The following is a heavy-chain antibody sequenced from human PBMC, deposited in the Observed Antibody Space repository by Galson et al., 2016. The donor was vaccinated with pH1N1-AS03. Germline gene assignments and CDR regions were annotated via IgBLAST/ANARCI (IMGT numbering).Heavy chain of an antibody. CDR3: ARDRGTVTPYGMDV. Sequence: LTCTVSGGSISSGGYYWSWIRQHPGKGLEWIGYIYYSGSTYYNPSLRSQIRISLDTSKNQFSLKLSSVTAADTAVYYCARDRGTVTPYGMDVWGQGITVTVSS. D-gene: IGHD4-11*01. CDR1: GGSISSGGYY. V-gene: IGHV4-31*01. CDR2: IYYSGST. J-gene: IGHJ6*02.